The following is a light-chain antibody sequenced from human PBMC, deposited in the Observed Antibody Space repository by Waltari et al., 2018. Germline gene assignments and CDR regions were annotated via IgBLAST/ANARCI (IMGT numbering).Light chain of an antibody. CDR3: QQYYTTPYT. CDR2: DAS. J-gene: IGKJ2*01. CDR1: QSVRSN. Sequence: EIVLTQSPATLSLSPGERATVPCRASQSVRSNLAWYQQKPGQAPRLLIYDASNRATGFPARFSGSGSGTDFTLTISSLQAEDVAVYYCQQYYTTPYTFGQGTKLEIK. V-gene: IGKV3-11*01.